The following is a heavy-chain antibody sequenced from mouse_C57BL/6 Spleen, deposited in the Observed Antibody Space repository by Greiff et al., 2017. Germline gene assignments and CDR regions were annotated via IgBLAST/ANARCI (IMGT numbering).Heavy chain of an antibody. CDR3: TFHYYGSSGVYFDY. V-gene: IGHV14-4*01. CDR2: IDPENGDT. J-gene: IGHJ2*01. D-gene: IGHD1-1*01. Sequence: EVKLMESGAELVRPGASVKLSCTASGFNIKDDYMHWVKQRPEQGLEWIGWIDPENGDTEYASKFQGKATITADTSSNTAYLQLSSLTSEDTAVYYCTFHYYGSSGVYFDYWGQGTTLTVSS. CDR1: GFNIKDDY.